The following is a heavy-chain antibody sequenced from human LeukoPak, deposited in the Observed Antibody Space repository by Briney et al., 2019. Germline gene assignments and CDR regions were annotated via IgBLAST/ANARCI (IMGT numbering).Heavy chain of an antibody. Sequence: SETLSLTCTVSGGSISSYYCIWIRQPPGKGLEWIGYIYYSGSTNYNPSLKSRVTISVDTSKNQFSLKLSSVTAADTAVYYCARPYYYDSRGYYYDYWGQGTLVTVSS. D-gene: IGHD3-22*01. CDR2: IYYSGST. V-gene: IGHV4-59*08. J-gene: IGHJ4*02. CDR1: GGSISSYY. CDR3: ARPYYYDSRGYYYDY.